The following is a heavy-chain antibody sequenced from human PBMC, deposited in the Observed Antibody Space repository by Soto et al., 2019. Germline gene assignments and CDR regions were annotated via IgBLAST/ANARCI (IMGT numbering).Heavy chain of an antibody. J-gene: IGHJ4*02. CDR2: INPNSGGT. Sequence: ASVKVSCKASGYTFTGYYMHWVRQAPGQGLEWRGWINPNSGGTNYAQKFQGRVTMTRDMSISTAYMELSRLRSDDTAVYYCAREVTTVDYWGQGTLVTVSS. CDR3: AREVTTVDY. CDR1: GYTFTGYY. D-gene: IGHD4-4*01. V-gene: IGHV1-2*02.